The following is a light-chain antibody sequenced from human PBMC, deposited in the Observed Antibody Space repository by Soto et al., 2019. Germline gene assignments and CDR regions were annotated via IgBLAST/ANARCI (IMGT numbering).Light chain of an antibody. Sequence: DIVMTQSPLSLPVTPGEPASISCRSSQSLLHSNGYNYLDWYLQKPGQSPQLLIYLGSNRASGVPDRFSXSGSXTXFTLKISRVEAEDVGVYYCMQALQTPFTFGPGTKVDIK. CDR1: QSLLHSNGYNY. CDR2: LGS. J-gene: IGKJ3*01. V-gene: IGKV2-28*01. CDR3: MQALQTPFT.